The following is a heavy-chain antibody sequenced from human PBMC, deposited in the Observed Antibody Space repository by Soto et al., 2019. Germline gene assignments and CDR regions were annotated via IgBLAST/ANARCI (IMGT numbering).Heavy chain of an antibody. D-gene: IGHD3-10*01. Sequence: GGSLRLSCAASGFTFSSYGMHWVRQAPGKGLEWVAVISYDGSNKYYADSVKGRFTISRDNSKNTLYLQMNSLRAVDTAVYYCAKAMVRGVIYYGMDVWGQGTTVTVSS. J-gene: IGHJ6*02. V-gene: IGHV3-30*18. CDR2: ISYDGSNK. CDR3: AKAMVRGVIYYGMDV. CDR1: GFTFSSYG.